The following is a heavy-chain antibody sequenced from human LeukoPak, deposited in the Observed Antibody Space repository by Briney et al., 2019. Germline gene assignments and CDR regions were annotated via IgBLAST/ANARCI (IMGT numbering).Heavy chain of an antibody. CDR2: ISSSSSYI. Sequence: GGSLRLSCAASGFTFSSYSMNWVRQAPGKGLEWVSSISSSSSYIYYADSVKGRFTISRDNAKNSLYLQMNSLRAEDTAVYYCAKDITIFGVVTPETFDYWGQGTLVTVSS. J-gene: IGHJ4*02. CDR3: AKDITIFGVVTPETFDY. V-gene: IGHV3-21*04. D-gene: IGHD3-3*01. CDR1: GFTFSSYS.